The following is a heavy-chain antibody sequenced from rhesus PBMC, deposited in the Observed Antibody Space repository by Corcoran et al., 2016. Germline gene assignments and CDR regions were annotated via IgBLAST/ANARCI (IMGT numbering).Heavy chain of an antibody. J-gene: IGHJ5-1*01. D-gene: IGHD2-33*01. CDR1: GCSISDAYF. V-gene: IGHV4-106*01. Sequence: QVQLQESGPGLVKPSETLSLTCAVSGCSISDAYFWIWVRQPPGKGLGWIGYISGGGGATSNNTSLKKRVTISKDTSKNQFSLKLTSVTAADTAVYYCWLDQFDVWGAGILVTVSS. CDR2: ISGGGGAT. CDR3: WLDQFDV.